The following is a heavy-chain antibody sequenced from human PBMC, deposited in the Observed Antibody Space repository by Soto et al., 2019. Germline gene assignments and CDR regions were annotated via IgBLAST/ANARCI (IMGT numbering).Heavy chain of an antibody. Sequence: GASVKVSCKASGYTFTSYAIHWVRQAPGQRPEWMGWIDAGNGKTKYSQKFQGRVTITRDTSATTAYTELSSLRSEDTAVYYCARGLWNSGNYYFDYWGQGTLVTVSS. V-gene: IGHV1-3*01. D-gene: IGHD1-26*01. CDR2: IDAGNGKT. J-gene: IGHJ4*02. CDR3: ARGLWNSGNYYFDY. CDR1: GYTFTSYA.